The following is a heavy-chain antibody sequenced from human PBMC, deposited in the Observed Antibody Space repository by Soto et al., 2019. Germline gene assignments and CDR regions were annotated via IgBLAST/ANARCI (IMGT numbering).Heavy chain of an antibody. J-gene: IGHJ6*04. CDR3: ARGGITMVRGVIIITGMDV. Sequence: GASVKVSCKASGGTFSSYAISWVRQAPGQGLEWMGGIIPIFGTANYAQKFQGRVTITADESTSTAYMELSSLRSEDTAVYYCARGGITMVRGVIIITGMDVWGKGTTVTVSS. V-gene: IGHV1-69*13. D-gene: IGHD3-10*01. CDR2: IIPIFGTA. CDR1: GGTFSSYA.